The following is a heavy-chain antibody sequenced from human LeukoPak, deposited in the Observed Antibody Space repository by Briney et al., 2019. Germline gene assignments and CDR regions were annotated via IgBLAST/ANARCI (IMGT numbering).Heavy chain of an antibody. CDR2: ISGSGGST. CDR1: GFTFSSYA. D-gene: IGHD1-1*01. J-gene: IGHJ5*02. V-gene: IGHV3-23*01. Sequence: PGGSLRLSCAASGFTFSSYAMSWVRQAPGKGLEWVSAISGSGGSTYYAESVKGRFTISRDNSKNTLYLQMHSLIAADTAVYYCGSGPVGTTVPWGQGTLVTVSS. CDR3: GSGPVGTTVP.